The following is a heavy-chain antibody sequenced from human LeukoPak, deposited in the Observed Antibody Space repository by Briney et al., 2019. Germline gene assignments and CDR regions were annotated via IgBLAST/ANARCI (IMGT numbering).Heavy chain of an antibody. Sequence: GSLRLSCAASGFTFSSYGMHWIRQPPGKGLEWIGYIYYSGSTNYNPSLKSRVTISVDTSKNQFSLKLSSVTAADTAVYYCARQRTTVTTASAFDIWGQGTMVTVSS. D-gene: IGHD4-17*01. V-gene: IGHV4-59*08. CDR1: GFTFSSYG. J-gene: IGHJ3*02. CDR3: ARQRTTVTTASAFDI. CDR2: IYYSGST.